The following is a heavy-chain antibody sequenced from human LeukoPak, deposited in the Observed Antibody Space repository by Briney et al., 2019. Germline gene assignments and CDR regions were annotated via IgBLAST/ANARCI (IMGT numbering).Heavy chain of an antibody. V-gene: IGHV3-7*01. CDR1: GFTFSSYW. CDR2: IKQDGSEK. CDR3: ARVLGQWLFYFDY. Sequence: GGSLRLSCAASGFTFSSYWMSWVRQAPGKGLEWVANIKQDGSEKYYVDSVKGRFTISRDNAKNSLYLQMNSLRVEDTAVHYCARVLGQWLFYFDYWGQGTLVTVSS. D-gene: IGHD6-19*01. J-gene: IGHJ4*02.